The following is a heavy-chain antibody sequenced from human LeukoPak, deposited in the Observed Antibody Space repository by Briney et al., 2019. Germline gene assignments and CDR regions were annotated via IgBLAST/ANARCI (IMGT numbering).Heavy chain of an antibody. J-gene: IGHJ4*02. V-gene: IGHV4-4*09. D-gene: IGHD4-11*01. CDR1: GGSISNAY. Sequence: SETLSLTCTVSGGSISNAYWSWIRQPPGRGLEWICLIYPSGSTNYHPSLKSRVTISVDTSKNHFALNLSSVTAADTAVYYCAKSYFDYSTYYSYYFNLWGQGALVTVSS. CDR2: IYPSGST. CDR3: AKSYFDYSTYYSYYFNL.